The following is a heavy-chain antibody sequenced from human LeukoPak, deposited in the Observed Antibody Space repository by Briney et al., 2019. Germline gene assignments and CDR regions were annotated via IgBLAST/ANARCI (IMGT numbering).Heavy chain of an antibody. CDR3: ARVVHPYDYESSGLTYDAFDI. V-gene: IGHV7-4-1*02. J-gene: IGHJ3*02. Sequence: ASVKVCCKAAGYTFTSYSMNWVRQAPGQGLEWLGWINTNTGNPTYAQGFTGRFAFSLDTSVNTAYLQISSLKAEDTAVYYCARVVHPYDYESSGLTYDAFDIWGQGTMVTVSS. D-gene: IGHD3-22*01. CDR2: INTNTGNP. CDR1: GYTFTSYS.